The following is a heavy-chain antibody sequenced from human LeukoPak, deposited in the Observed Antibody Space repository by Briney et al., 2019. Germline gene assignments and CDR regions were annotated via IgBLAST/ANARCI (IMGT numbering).Heavy chain of an antibody. CDR1: GYTLTSYD. J-gene: IGHJ6*02. CDR3: ARSHIVVVPAAPWTYGMDV. D-gene: IGHD2-2*01. V-gene: IGHV1-8*01. CDR2: MNPSSGNT. Sequence: ASVKVSCKASGYTLTSYDINWVRQATGQGLEWMGWMNPSSGNTGYAQKFQGGVTMTRNTSISTAYMELSSLRSEDTAVYYCARSHIVVVPAAPWTYGMDVWGQGTTVTVSS.